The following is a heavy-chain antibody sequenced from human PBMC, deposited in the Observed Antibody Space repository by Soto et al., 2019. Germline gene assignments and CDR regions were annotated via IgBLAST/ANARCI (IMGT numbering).Heavy chain of an antibody. CDR1: GFTFSSYW. D-gene: IGHD3-3*01. CDR3: ASQFDFWSGHFGMDV. CDR2: MKVDGSEK. V-gene: IGHV3-7*01. Sequence: EVQLVESGGGLVQPGGSLRLSCADSGFTFSSYWMSWVRQAPGKGLEWVANMKVDGSEKYYVDSVKGRFTISRDNAKNSLFLQMNSLRAEDTAVYYCASQFDFWSGHFGMDVWGQGTTVTVSS. J-gene: IGHJ6*02.